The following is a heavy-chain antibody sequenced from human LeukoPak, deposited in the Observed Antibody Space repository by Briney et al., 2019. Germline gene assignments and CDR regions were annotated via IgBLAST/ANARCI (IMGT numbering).Heavy chain of an antibody. CDR1: GYIFKSYG. Sequence: GASVKVSCKASGYIFKSYGVNWVRQAPGQGLEWVGWISGFNGQTDYGQRFQGRVTMTRDTSTSTAYMELRSLRSEDTAVYYCARSGTLVTGVRMDVWGKGTTVIVSS. V-gene: IGHV1-18*01. D-gene: IGHD2-8*02. CDR3: ARSGTLVTGVRMDV. CDR2: ISGFNGQT. J-gene: IGHJ6*04.